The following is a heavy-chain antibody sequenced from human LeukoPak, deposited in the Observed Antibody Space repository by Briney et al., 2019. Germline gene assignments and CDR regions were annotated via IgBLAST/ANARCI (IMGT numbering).Heavy chain of an antibody. Sequence: PSETLSLTCTVSGGSISSYYWSWIRQPPGKGLEWIGYIYYSGSTNYNPSLKSRVTISVVTSKNQFSLKLSSVTAADTAVYYCAGASYDSSGVHWGQGTLVTVSS. V-gene: IGHV4-59*01. CDR2: IYYSGST. D-gene: IGHD3-22*01. CDR3: AGASYDSSGVH. J-gene: IGHJ4*02. CDR1: GGSISSYY.